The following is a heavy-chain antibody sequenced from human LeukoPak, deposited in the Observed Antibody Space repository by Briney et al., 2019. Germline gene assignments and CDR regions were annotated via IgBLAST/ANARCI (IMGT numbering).Heavy chain of an antibody. Sequence: GRSLRLSCAASGFTFSSYGMHWVRQAPGKGLEWVAVIWYDGSNKYYADSVKGRFTISRDNSKNTLYLQMNSLRAEDTAVYYCARVPPYGSGHEPFYYYYGMDVWGQGTTVTVSS. D-gene: IGHD3-10*01. CDR1: GFTFSSYG. J-gene: IGHJ6*02. CDR3: ARVPPYGSGHEPFYYYYGMDV. CDR2: IWYDGSNK. V-gene: IGHV3-33*01.